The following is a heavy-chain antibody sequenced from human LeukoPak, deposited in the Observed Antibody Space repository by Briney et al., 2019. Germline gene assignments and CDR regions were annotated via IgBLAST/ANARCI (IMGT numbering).Heavy chain of an antibody. V-gene: IGHV3-30-3*01. CDR2: ISYDGSNK. Sequence: GRSLRLSCAASGFTFSSYAMHWVRQAPGKGLEWVAVISYDGSNKYYADSVKGRFTISGDNSKNTLYLQMNSLRAEDTAVYYCARAKVAVAGQIQHWGQGTLVTVSS. CDR3: ARAKVAVAGQIQH. J-gene: IGHJ1*01. CDR1: GFTFSSYA. D-gene: IGHD6-19*01.